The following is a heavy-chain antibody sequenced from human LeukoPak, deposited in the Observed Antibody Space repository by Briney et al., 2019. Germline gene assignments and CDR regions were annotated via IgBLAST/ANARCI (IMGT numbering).Heavy chain of an antibody. CDR2: IYHSGST. Sequence: SETLSLTCTASGYSITSGYYWGWIRQPPGKGLEWIGTIYHSGSTYYNPSLKSRVTISVDTSENQYFLDLSSVTAADTALYYCSRASSTSYYDYWGQGTLVSVSS. V-gene: IGHV4-38-2*02. J-gene: IGHJ4*02. CDR1: GYSITSGYY. CDR3: SRASSTSYYDY. D-gene: IGHD6-19*01.